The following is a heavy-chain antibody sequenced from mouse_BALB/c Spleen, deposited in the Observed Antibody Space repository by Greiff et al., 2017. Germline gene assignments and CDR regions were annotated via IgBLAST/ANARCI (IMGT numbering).Heavy chain of an antibody. CDR2: INPYNGAT. Sequence: EVQLQQSGPELVKPGASVKISCKASGYSFTGYYMHWVKQSHVKSLEWIGRINPYNGATSYNQNFKDKASLTVDKSSSTAYMELHSLTSEDSAVYYCARGAVVATDYFDYWGQGTTLTVSS. CDR1: GYSFTGYY. J-gene: IGHJ2*01. D-gene: IGHD1-1*01. CDR3: ARGAVVATDYFDY. V-gene: IGHV1-31*01.